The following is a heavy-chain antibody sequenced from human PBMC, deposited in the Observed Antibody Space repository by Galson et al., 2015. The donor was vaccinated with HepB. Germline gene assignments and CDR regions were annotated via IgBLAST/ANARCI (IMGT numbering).Heavy chain of an antibody. CDR1: GFTFSSYG. Sequence: SLRLSCAASGFTFSSYGMHWVRQAPGKGLEWVAVISYDGSNKYYADSVKGRFTISRDNSKNTLHLQMNSLRAEDTAVYYCAKDATIFGVVIKTSSSLGSYGMDVRGQGTLVTVSS. D-gene: IGHD3-3*01. CDR3: AKDATIFGVVIKTSSSLGSYGMDV. V-gene: IGHV3-30*18. CDR2: ISYDGSNK. J-gene: IGHJ6*02.